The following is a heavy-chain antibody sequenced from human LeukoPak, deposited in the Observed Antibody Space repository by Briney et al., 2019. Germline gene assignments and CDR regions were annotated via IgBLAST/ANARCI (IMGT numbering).Heavy chain of an antibody. Sequence: GASVKVSCKASGYTFTSYDINWVRQATGQGLEWMGWMNPNSGNTGYAQKFQGRVTMTRNTSISTAYMELSSLRSEDTAVYYCARRAPAWLVRGADAFDIWGQGTMVTVSS. CDR1: GYTFTSYD. J-gene: IGHJ3*02. V-gene: IGHV1-8*01. D-gene: IGHD6-19*01. CDR3: ARRAPAWLVRGADAFDI. CDR2: MNPNSGNT.